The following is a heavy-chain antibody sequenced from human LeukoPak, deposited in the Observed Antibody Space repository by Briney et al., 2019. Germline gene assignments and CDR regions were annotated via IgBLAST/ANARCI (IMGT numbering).Heavy chain of an antibody. V-gene: IGHV3-64*01. J-gene: IGHJ4*02. CDR2: LGENGRVA. CDR3: ARLSGNPSRPTAPDY. D-gene: IGHD2-21*02. CDR1: GFIFSGYD. Sequence: GGSLRLSCEASGFIFSGYDMSWFRQAPGKGLEYVSSLGENGRVAFHSNSVKGRFSIYRDDSRSTLYLQMGSLTTEDTALYYCARLSGNPSRPTAPDYWGQGTLVTVSS.